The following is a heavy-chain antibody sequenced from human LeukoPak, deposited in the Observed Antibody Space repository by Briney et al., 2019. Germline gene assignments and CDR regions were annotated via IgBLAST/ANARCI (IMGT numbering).Heavy chain of an antibody. J-gene: IGHJ4*02. D-gene: IGHD4-17*01. CDR1: GFTFSSYS. V-gene: IGHV3-30*03. CDR2: ISYDGSNK. Sequence: GGSLRLSCAASGFTFSSYSMNWVRQAPGKGLEWVAVISYDGSNKYYADSVKGRFTISRDNSKNTLYLQMNSLRAEDTAVYYCAGDNDYGDYGTDYWGQGTLVTVSS. CDR3: AGDNDYGDYGTDY.